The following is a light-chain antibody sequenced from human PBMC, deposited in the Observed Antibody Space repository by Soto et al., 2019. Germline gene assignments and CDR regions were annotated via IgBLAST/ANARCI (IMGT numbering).Light chain of an antibody. CDR1: QPVSSN. J-gene: IGKJ2*01. CDR2: DAS. Sequence: EIVMTQSPATLSVSPGERATLSCRASQPVSSNVAWYQQKPGQAPRLLIYDASTRATAIPARFSGSGSGTEFTLTISSLQSEDFALYYCQHYHNWPYTFGQGTKLEIK. V-gene: IGKV3-15*01. CDR3: QHYHNWPYT.